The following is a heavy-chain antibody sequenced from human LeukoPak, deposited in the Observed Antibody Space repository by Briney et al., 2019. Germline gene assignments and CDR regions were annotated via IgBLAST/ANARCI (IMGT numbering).Heavy chain of an antibody. J-gene: IGHJ6*03. CDR3: AKNGDRGAYCSGGSCYPYYYYYIDV. V-gene: IGHV1-46*01. CDR1: ASTFTSYY. D-gene: IGHD2-15*01. Sequence: ASVTVSRKASASTFTSYYMHWVRQAPGQGLEWMGIINPSGGSTSYAQKFQGRVTMTRDTSTSTVYMELSSLRAEDTAIYYCAKNGDRGAYCSGGSCYPYYYYYIDVWGKGTTVTISS. CDR2: INPSGGST.